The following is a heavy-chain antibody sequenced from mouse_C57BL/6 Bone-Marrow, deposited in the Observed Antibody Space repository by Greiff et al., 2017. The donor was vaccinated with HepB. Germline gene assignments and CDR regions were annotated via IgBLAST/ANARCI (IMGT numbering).Heavy chain of an antibody. CDR2: IDPSDSYT. D-gene: IGHD1-1*01. CDR1: GYTFTSYW. V-gene: IGHV1-50*01. J-gene: IGHJ1*03. CDR3: ARLSYGSSYGYFDV. Sequence: QVQLQQPGAELVKPGASVKLSCKASGYTFTSYWMQWVKQRPGQGLEWIGEIDPSDSYTNYNQKFKGKATLTVDTSSSTAYMQLSSLTSADSAVFYCARLSYGSSYGYFDVWGTGTTVPVSS.